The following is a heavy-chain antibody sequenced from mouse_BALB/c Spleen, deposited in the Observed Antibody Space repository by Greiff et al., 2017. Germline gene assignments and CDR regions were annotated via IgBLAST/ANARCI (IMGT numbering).Heavy chain of an antibody. CDR3: AREGRDCDY. V-gene: IGHV3-2*02. D-gene: IGHD3-3*01. Sequence: EVQLQQSGPGLVKPSQSLSLTCTVTGYSITSDYAWNWIRPFPGTKLEWMGSISYSGSTSYNPSLKSRISITRDTSKNQFFLQLNSVTTEDTATSYSAREGRDCDYWGQGTTLTVSS. CDR1: GYSITSDYA. J-gene: IGHJ2*01. CDR2: ISYSGST.